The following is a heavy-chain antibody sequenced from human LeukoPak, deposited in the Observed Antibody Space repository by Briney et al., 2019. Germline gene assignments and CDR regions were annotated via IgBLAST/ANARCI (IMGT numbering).Heavy chain of an antibody. CDR3: ASGDCSSTSCFYRY. J-gene: IGHJ4*02. D-gene: IGHD2-2*01. CDR2: IYYSGRT. V-gene: IGHV4-30-4*01. CDR1: GGSISSGDYY. Sequence: SQTLSLTCTVSGGSISSGDYYWSWIRQPPGKGLEWIGYIYYSGRTYYNPSLKSRVTISVDTSKNQFSLKLSSVTAADTAVYYCASGDCSSTSCFYRYWGQGTLVTVSS.